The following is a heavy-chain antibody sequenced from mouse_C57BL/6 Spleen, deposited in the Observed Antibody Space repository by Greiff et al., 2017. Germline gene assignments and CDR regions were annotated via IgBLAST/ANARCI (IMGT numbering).Heavy chain of an antibody. Sequence: VQLQQPGAELVKPGASVKLSCTASGFNIKNTYMHWVKQRPEQGLEWIGRIDPANGNTKYAPKFQGKATITADTSSNTAYRQLSSLTSEDTAIYYGAGDYGSSPGWFAYWGQGNLVTVSA. CDR3: AGDYGSSPGWFAY. J-gene: IGHJ3*01. CDR2: IDPANGNT. CDR1: GFNIKNTY. D-gene: IGHD1-1*01. V-gene: IGHV14-3*01.